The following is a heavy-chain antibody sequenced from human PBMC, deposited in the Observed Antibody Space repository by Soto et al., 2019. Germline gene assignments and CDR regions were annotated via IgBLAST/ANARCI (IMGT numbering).Heavy chain of an antibody. CDR3: VRESTPTRWFDP. J-gene: IGHJ5*02. V-gene: IGHV1-46*03. D-gene: IGHD2-2*01. CDR2: INPSGGST. CDR1: GYTFTSYY. Sequence: ASVEVSCTASGYTFTSYYIHWVRQAPGQGLEWMGVINPSGGSTSYAQNFQGRVTMTRDTSTSTVYMELSSLRSEDTAVYYCVRESTPTRWFDPWGQGTLVTVSS.